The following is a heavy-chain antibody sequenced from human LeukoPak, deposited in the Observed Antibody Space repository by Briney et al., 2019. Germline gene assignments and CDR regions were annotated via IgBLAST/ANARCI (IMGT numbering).Heavy chain of an antibody. D-gene: IGHD6-13*01. V-gene: IGHV6-1*01. CDR1: GDSVSSNSAA. CDR2: TYYRSKWYN. CDR3: ARERLGIAALAGTSGYYYYGMDV. Sequence: SQTLSLTCAISGDSVSSNSAAWNWIRQSPSSGLEWLGRTYYRSKWYNDYAVSVKSRITINPDTSKNQFSLQLNSVTPEDTAVYYCARERLGIAALAGTSGYYYYGMDVWGQGTTVTVSS. J-gene: IGHJ6*02.